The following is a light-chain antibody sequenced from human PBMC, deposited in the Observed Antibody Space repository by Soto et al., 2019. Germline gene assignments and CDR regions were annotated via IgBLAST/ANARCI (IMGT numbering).Light chain of an antibody. V-gene: IGLV2-14*01. J-gene: IGLJ2*01. CDR2: EVS. CDR1: SSDVGGYIY. Sequence: QSALTQPASVSGSPGQSITISCTGTSSDVGGYIYVSWYQQHPDKAPKLIIFEVSNRPSGISSRFSGSKSGNTASLTISGLQAEDEADYYCASYTSSSTSVIFGRGTKLTVL. CDR3: ASYTSSSTSVI.